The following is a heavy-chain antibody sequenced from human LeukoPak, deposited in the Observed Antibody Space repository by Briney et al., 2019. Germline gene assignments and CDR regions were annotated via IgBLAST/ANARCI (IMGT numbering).Heavy chain of an antibody. CDR2: TYYSGSA. Sequence: SETLSLTCTVSGGSISSGDYYWSWIRQPPGKGLEWIGYTYYSGSAYYNPSLKSRATISVDTSKNQFSLKLTSVTAADTAVYYCARPYYYDSRIDPWGQGTLVTVSS. J-gene: IGHJ5*02. V-gene: IGHV4-30-4*01. CDR3: ARPYYYDSRIDP. D-gene: IGHD3-22*01. CDR1: GGSISSGDYY.